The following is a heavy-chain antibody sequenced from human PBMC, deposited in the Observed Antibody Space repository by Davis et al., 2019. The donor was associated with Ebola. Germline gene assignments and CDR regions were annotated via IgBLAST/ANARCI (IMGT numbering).Heavy chain of an antibody. CDR3: ARTDRIFCSGGSCSNYFEY. V-gene: IGHV1-69*13. CDR1: GAAFSSYV. CDR2: IIPLLGSA. J-gene: IGHJ4*02. D-gene: IGHD2-15*01. Sequence: SVKVSCKASGAAFSSYVINWVRQAPGQGLEWMGGIIPLLGSASYAQKFQGRVTIAADESTSTAYMELSSLRSEDTAIYYCARTDRIFCSGGSCSNYFEYWGQGSLVTVSS.